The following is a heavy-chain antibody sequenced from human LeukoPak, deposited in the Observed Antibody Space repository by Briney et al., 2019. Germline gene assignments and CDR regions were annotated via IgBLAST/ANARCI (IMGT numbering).Heavy chain of an antibody. J-gene: IGHJ5*02. V-gene: IGHV3-7*03. CDR1: GFTFSSYW. Sequence: PGGSLRLSCAASGFTFSSYWMSWVRQAPGKGLEWVANIKQDGSEKYYVDSVKGRFTISRDNAENSLYLQMNSLRAEDTAVYYCARDQYSSGWYGDGVNWFDPWGQGTLVTVSS. CDR3: ARDQYSSGWYGDGVNWFDP. D-gene: IGHD6-19*01. CDR2: IKQDGSEK.